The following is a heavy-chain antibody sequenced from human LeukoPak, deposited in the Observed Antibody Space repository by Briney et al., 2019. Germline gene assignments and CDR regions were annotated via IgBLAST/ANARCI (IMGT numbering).Heavy chain of an antibody. CDR1: GFTFSSYS. Sequence: GGSLRLSCAASGFTFSSYSMNWIRQAPGKGLERVSSISSSSSYIYYADSVKGRFTISRDNAKNSLYLQMNSLRAEDTAAYYCAPNTEDYYGSGSGPFDYWGQGTLVTVSS. J-gene: IGHJ4*02. V-gene: IGHV3-21*01. CDR2: ISSSSSYI. CDR3: APNTEDYYGSGSGPFDY. D-gene: IGHD3-10*01.